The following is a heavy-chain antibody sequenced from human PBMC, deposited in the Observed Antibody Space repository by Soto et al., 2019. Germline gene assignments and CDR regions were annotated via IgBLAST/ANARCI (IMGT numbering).Heavy chain of an antibody. D-gene: IGHD5-18*01. V-gene: IGHV6-1*01. CDR1: GDSVSSHSAA. J-gene: IGHJ3*02. CDR2: TYYRSKWNN. CDR3: ARDYIGYAFDI. Sequence: SQTLSLTCAISGDSVSSHSAAWNWIRQPPSRGLEWLGRTYYRSKWNNDYAASVKSRININPDTSKNRFSLQLNSVTPDDTAVYYCARDYIGYAFDIWGQGTMVTVSS.